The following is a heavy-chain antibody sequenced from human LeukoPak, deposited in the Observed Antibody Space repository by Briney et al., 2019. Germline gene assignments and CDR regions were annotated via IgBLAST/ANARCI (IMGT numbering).Heavy chain of an antibody. CDR1: GGFISGSSYY. J-gene: IGHJ5*02. V-gene: IGHV4-39*01. CDR3: ARHLPGNWFDP. CDR2: IYYSGGT. Sequence: SETLSLTCTVSGGFISGSSYYWDWIRQPPGKGLEWIGRIYYSGGTYYNPSLKSRVTISVDTSKNQFSLKLSSVTAADTAVYYCARHLPGNWFDPWGQGTLVTVSS.